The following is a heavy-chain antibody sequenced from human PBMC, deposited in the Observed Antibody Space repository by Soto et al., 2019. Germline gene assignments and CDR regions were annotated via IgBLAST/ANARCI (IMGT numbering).Heavy chain of an antibody. J-gene: IGHJ4*02. V-gene: IGHV3-13*01. D-gene: IGHD4-17*01. CDR2: IGTAGDT. CDR1: GFTFSSYD. Sequence: EVQLVESGGGLVQPGGSLRLSCAASGFTFSSYDMHWVRQATGKGLEWVSAIGTAGDTYYPGSVKGRFTISRENAKNSLYLQMNSLRAGDTAVYYCARSVTYGDYGGGLDYWGQGTLVTVSS. CDR3: ARSVTYGDYGGGLDY.